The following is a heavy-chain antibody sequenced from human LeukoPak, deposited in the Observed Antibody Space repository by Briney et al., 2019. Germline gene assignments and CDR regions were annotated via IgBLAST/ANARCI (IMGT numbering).Heavy chain of an antibody. D-gene: IGHD3-22*01. CDR2: IGSTGTYM. CDR3: ARDHYDSSGYYLDY. J-gene: IGHJ4*02. V-gene: IGHV3-21*01. CDR1: GFTFTGYA. Sequence: PGGSLRLSCAASGFTFTGYALNWVRQAPGKGLEWVSSIGSTGTYMYYADSMKGRFTISRDPAKNSLYLQMNSLRPEDTAVYFCARDHYDSSGYYLDYWGQGTLVTVSS.